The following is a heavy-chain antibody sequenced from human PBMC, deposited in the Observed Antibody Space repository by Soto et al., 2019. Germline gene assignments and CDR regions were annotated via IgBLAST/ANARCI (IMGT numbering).Heavy chain of an antibody. V-gene: IGHV3-66*01. CDR3: ARVSLRGRLGDYGYLDY. Sequence: PGGSLRLSCAASGFTVSSNYMSWVRQAPGKGLEWVSVIYSGGSTYYADSVKGRFTISRDNSKNTLYLQMNSLRAEDTAVYYCARVSLRGRLGDYGYLDYWGQGTLVTVSS. J-gene: IGHJ4*02. CDR1: GFTVSSNY. D-gene: IGHD3-16*01. CDR2: IYSGGST.